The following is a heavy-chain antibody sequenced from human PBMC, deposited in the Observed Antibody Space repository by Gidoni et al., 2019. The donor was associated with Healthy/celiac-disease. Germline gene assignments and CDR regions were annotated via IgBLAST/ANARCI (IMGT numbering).Heavy chain of an antibody. J-gene: IGHJ2*01. CDR2: RYYSGST. CDR3: ARVDIVVVVAAPYWYFDL. Sequence: QVQLQESGPGLVKPSATLSLTCTVSGGSISSYYWSWIRQPPGKGLEWIGYRYYSGSTNYNPSLKSRVTISVDTSKNQFSLKLSSVTAADTAVYYCARVDIVVVVAAPYWYFDLWGRGTLVTVSS. D-gene: IGHD2-15*01. V-gene: IGHV4-59*01. CDR1: GGSISSYY.